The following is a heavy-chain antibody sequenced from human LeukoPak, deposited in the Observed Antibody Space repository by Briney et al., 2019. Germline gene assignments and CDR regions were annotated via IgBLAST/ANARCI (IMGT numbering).Heavy chain of an antibody. D-gene: IGHD2-21*02. V-gene: IGHV3-21*01. J-gene: IGHJ2*01. CDR2: ISSSSSYI. CDR1: GFTFSGST. Sequence: GGSLKLSCAASGFTFSGSTMHWVRQAPGKGLEWVSSISSSSSYIYYADSVKGRFTISRDNAKNSLYLQMNSLRAEDTAVYYCARDGAYCGGDCFYWYFDLWGRGTLVTVSS. CDR3: ARDGAYCGGDCFYWYFDL.